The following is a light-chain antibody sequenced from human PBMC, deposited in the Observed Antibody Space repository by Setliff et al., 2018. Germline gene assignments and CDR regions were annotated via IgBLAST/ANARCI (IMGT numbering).Light chain of an antibody. Sequence: QSALTPPASATGSPGQSITISCTGTSSDVGGYNSVAWYQQHPGKAPKVLIYDVSKRPSGASNRFSGSKSGNTASLTISGLQAEDEADYYCSSFTNTITYVFGTGTKVTVL. CDR1: SSDVGGYNS. CDR2: DVS. CDR3: SSFTNTITYV. V-gene: IGLV2-14*01. J-gene: IGLJ1*01.